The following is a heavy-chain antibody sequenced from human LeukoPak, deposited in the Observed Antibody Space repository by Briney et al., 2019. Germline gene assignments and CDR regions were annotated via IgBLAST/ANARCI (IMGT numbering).Heavy chain of an antibody. Sequence: GESLKISCKGSGYRFTSYWIGWVRQMPGKGLEWMGIIYPGDSDTRYSPSFQGQVTISADKSISTAYLQWSSLKASDTAMYYCYNFWSGIGRGYFHYRGQGTLVTVSS. CDR2: IYPGDSDT. CDR1: GYRFTSYW. V-gene: IGHV5-51*01. CDR3: YNFWSGIGRGYFHY. D-gene: IGHD3-3*01. J-gene: IGHJ4*02.